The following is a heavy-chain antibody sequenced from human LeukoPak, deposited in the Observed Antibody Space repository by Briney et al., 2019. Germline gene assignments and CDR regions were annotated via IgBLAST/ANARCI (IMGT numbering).Heavy chain of an antibody. CDR3: ARDCYYYDSREGMGV. CDR2: ISPNSGGT. Sequence: GASVTVSCKASGYTFTGYYMHWVRQAPGQGLEWMGWISPNSGGTNYAQKFQGRVTMTRDTSISTAYMELSRLRSDDTAVYYCARDCYYYDSREGMGVWGQGTTVTVSS. V-gene: IGHV1-2*02. D-gene: IGHD3-22*01. J-gene: IGHJ6*02. CDR1: GYTFTGYY.